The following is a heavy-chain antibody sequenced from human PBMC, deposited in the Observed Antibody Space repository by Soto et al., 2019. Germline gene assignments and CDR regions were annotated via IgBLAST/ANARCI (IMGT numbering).Heavy chain of an antibody. Sequence: EVQLVESGGGLVQPGGSLRLSCAPSGFTFRTYWLSWVRQVPGKGLEWVANINLDGSEKNYVDSVKGRFTISRDNARNSLYLQMSSLRAEDTALYYCARDGSTSWYSYDYHGMDVWGQGTTVTVSS. CDR1: GFTFRTYW. D-gene: IGHD5-18*01. J-gene: IGHJ6*02. CDR3: ARDGSTSWYSYDYHGMDV. CDR2: INLDGSEK. V-gene: IGHV3-7*05.